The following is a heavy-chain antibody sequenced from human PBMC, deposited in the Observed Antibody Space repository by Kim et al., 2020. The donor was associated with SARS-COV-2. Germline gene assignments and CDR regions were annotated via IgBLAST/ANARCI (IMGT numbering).Heavy chain of an antibody. CDR3: ARDLGMEWELLSWIDY. CDR2: ISYDGSNK. J-gene: IGHJ4*02. Sequence: GGSLRLSCAASGFTFSSYAMHWVRQAPGKGLEWVAVISYDGSNKYYADSVKGRFTISRDNSKNTLYLQMNSLRAEDTAVYYCARDLGMEWELLSWIDYWGQGTLVTVSS. D-gene: IGHD1-26*01. V-gene: IGHV3-30*04. CDR1: GFTFSSYA.